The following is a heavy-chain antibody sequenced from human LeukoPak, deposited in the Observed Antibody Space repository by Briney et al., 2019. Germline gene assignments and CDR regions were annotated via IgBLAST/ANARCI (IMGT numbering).Heavy chain of an antibody. CDR2: ISYDGSNK. D-gene: IGHD3-22*01. CDR1: GFTFSSYG. V-gene: IGHV3-30*18. Sequence: GRSLRLSCAASGFTFSSYGMHWVRQAPGKGLEWVAVISYDGSNKYYADSVKGRFTISRDNSKNTLYLQMNSLRAEDTAVYYCAKTTYYHDSSGYYLDYWGQGTLVTVSS. J-gene: IGHJ4*02. CDR3: AKTTYYHDSSGYYLDY.